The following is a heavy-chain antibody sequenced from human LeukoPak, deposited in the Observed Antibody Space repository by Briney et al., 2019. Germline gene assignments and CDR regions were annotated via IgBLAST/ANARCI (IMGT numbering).Heavy chain of an antibody. Sequence: GGSLRFSCAASGFTFSDWYMSWIRQTPAKGLEWASYVSPSDDTMYYADSVRGRFTISRDNAKRSLYLQMNNLRAEDTAVYYCARGHFGLDNWGQGTLVTVSS. D-gene: IGHD3-3*01. CDR3: ARGHFGLDN. CDR1: GFTFSDWY. CDR2: VSPSDDTM. V-gene: IGHV3-11*01. J-gene: IGHJ4*02.